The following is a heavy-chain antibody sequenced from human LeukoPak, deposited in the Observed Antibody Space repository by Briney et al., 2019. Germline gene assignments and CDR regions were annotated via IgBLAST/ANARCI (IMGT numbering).Heavy chain of an antibody. J-gene: IGHJ4*02. CDR3: ARDASDTSGYYYFDY. D-gene: IGHD3-22*01. Sequence: GGSLRLSCAASGXTFSSNSMNWVRQAPGKGLEWVSYISGSSSTIYYADSVKGRFTISRDNAKNSLYLQMNSLRDEDTAVYYCARDASDTSGYYYFDYWGRGILVTVSS. V-gene: IGHV3-48*02. CDR1: GXTFSSNS. CDR2: ISGSSSTI.